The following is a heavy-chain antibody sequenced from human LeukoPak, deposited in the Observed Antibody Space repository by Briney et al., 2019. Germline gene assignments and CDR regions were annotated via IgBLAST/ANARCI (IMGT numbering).Heavy chain of an antibody. Sequence: SETLSLTCTVSGGSISSSIYYWGWIRQPPGKGLEWIGSIYYSGSTYYNPSLKSRVTISVDTSKNQFSLKLSSVTAADTAVYYCARQGVYYDSSGYSLDYWGQGSLVTVSS. CDR1: GGSISSSIYY. CDR3: ARQGVYYDSSGYSLDY. V-gene: IGHV4-39*01. D-gene: IGHD3-22*01. J-gene: IGHJ4*02. CDR2: IYYSGST.